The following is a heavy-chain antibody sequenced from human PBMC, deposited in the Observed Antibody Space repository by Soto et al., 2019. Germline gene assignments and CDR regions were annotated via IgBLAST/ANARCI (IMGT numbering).Heavy chain of an antibody. Sequence: EVQLVESGGGLVQPGGSLRLSCAASGFTFSSYSMNWVRQAPGKGLEWVSYISSSSSTIYYADSVKGRFTISRDNAKNSLYLQMNSLRDEDTAVYYFAREYIVGGQEGDAFDIWGQGTMVTVSS. J-gene: IGHJ3*02. CDR2: ISSSSSTI. CDR1: GFTFSSYS. D-gene: IGHD1-26*01. CDR3: AREYIVGGQEGDAFDI. V-gene: IGHV3-48*02.